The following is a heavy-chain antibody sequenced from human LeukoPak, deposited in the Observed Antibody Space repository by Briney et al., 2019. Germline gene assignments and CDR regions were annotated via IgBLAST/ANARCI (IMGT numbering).Heavy chain of an antibody. V-gene: IGHV4-59*08. CDR3: ARHDVGWYFDS. J-gene: IGHJ4*02. CDR2: IYYSGST. Sequence: SETLSLTCTVSGGSINSYYWNWIRQPPGKGLEWIGEIYYSGSTDYNPSPKSRVTISVDTSKNQFSLKLSSVTAADTAVYYCARHDVGWYFDSWGQGTLVTVSS. CDR1: GGSINSYY.